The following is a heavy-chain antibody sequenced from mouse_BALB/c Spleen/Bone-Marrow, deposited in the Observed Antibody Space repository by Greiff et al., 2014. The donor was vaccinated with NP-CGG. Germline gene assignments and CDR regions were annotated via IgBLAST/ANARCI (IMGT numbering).Heavy chain of an antibody. Sequence: EVKLMESGAELVKPGASVKLSCTASGFNIKDTYMHWVKQRPEQGLEWIGGIDPANGNTKYDPKFLGKATITADTSSNTAYPQLSSLTSEDTAVYYCVRGGWLLLFAYWGQGTLVTVSA. CDR2: IDPANGNT. V-gene: IGHV14-3*02. CDR3: VRGGWLLLFAY. D-gene: IGHD2-3*01. J-gene: IGHJ3*01. CDR1: GFNIKDTY.